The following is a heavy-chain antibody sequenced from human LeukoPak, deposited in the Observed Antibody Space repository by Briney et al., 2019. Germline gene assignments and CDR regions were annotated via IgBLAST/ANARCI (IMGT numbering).Heavy chain of an antibody. CDR3: AKGQVFQCDY. CDR1: GFTFSSYA. V-gene: IGHV3-23*01. CDR2: ISGSGSNT. Sequence: GGSLRLSCAASGFTFSSYAMSWVRQAPGKGLEWVSGISGSGSNTYYADSVKGRFTISRDNSKNTLYLQMNSLRADDTAVYYCAKGQVFQCDYWGQGTLVTVSS. J-gene: IGHJ4*02. D-gene: IGHD2/OR15-2a*01.